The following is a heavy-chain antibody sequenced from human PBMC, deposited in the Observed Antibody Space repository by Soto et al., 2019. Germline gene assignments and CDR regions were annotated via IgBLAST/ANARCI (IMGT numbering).Heavy chain of an antibody. CDR2: ISGSGAGT. J-gene: IGHJ4*02. V-gene: IGHV3-23*01. D-gene: IGHD3-22*01. CDR3: AKLPPLSYDSSGH. CDR1: GFIFSTYA. Sequence: GGSLRLSCAASGFIFSTYAMNWVRQAPGKGLEWVSGISGSGAGTYYADSVKGRFTISRDNSKNTLYLQMNSLRAEDTAVYYCAKLPPLSYDSSGHWGEGTLVTVSS.